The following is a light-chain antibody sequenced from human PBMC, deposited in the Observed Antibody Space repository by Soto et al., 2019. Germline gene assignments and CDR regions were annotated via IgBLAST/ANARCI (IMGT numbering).Light chain of an antibody. Sequence: QSVLTQPPSASGTPGQRVTISCSGSSPNIGSNTVNWYRQVPGTAPKYLIYSNSQLPSGVPDRLSGSKSGTSASLAISGLQSEDEADYYCAAWDDSLKAYVFGTGTKLTVL. CDR2: SNS. CDR1: SPNIGSNT. J-gene: IGLJ1*01. CDR3: AAWDDSLKAYV. V-gene: IGLV1-44*01.